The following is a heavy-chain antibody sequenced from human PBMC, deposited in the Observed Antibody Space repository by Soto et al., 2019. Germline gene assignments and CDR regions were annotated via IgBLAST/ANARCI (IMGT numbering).Heavy chain of an antibody. D-gene: IGHD5-12*01. Sequence: PPGTPSPPPPFPVGPLSGYSWGWARQPPGKGLEWIGYIYYSGSTNYNPSLKSRVTISVDTSKNQFSLKLSSVTAADTAVYYCARDVATIRILDYWGQGTLVTVSS. J-gene: IGHJ4*02. CDR2: IYYSGST. CDR3: ARDVATIRILDY. V-gene: IGHV4-59*01. CDR1: VGPLSGYS.